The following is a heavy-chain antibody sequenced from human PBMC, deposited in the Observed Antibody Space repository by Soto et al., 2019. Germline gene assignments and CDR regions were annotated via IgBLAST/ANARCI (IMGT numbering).Heavy chain of an antibody. CDR1: GFTFSSYG. CDR2: IWYDGSNK. V-gene: IGHV3-33*01. Sequence: PGGSLRLSCAASGFTFSSYGMHWVRQAPGKGLEWVAVIWYDGSNKYYADSVKGRFTISRDNSKNTLYLQMNSLRAEDTAVYYCARGGGSYREPGYYYGMDVWGQGTTVTVSS. J-gene: IGHJ6*02. CDR3: ARGGGSYREPGYYYGMDV. D-gene: IGHD1-26*01.